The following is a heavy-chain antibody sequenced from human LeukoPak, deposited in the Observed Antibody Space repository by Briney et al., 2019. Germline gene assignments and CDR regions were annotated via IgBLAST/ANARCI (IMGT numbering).Heavy chain of an antibody. CDR1: GGSFSGYY. CDR3: AVLGYRGY. Sequence: SETLSLTCAVYGGSFSGYYWSWIRQPPGKGLEWIEEINHSGSTNYNPSLKSRVTISVDTSKNQFSLKLSSVTAADTAVYYCAVLGYRGYWGQGTLVTVSS. CDR2: INHSGST. D-gene: IGHD3-9*01. V-gene: IGHV4-34*01. J-gene: IGHJ4*02.